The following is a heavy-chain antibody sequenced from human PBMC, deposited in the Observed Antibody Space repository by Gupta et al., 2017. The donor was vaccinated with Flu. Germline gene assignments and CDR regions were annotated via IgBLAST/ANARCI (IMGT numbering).Heavy chain of an antibody. D-gene: IGHD3-16*01. V-gene: IGHV3-48*01. CDR2: IGSGSTYTI. CDR1: SSYS. CDR3: ARDYASPFDY. Sequence: SSYSMNWVGQAPGKGLEWLSFIGSGSTYTIYYADSVKGRFTVSRDNAKNSVYLQMDSLRAEDTAVYYCARDYASPFDYWGQGALVTVSS. J-gene: IGHJ4*02.